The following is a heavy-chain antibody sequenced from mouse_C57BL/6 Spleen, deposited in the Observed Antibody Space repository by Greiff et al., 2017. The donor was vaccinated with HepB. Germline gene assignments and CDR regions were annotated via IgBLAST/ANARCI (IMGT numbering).Heavy chain of an antibody. J-gene: IGHJ2*01. V-gene: IGHV1-52*01. CDR1: GYTFTSYW. Sequence: VQLQQPGAELVRPGSSVKLSCKASGYTFTSYWMHWVKQRPIQGLEWIGNIDPSNSETHYNQKFKDKATLTVDKSSSTAYMQLSSLTSEDSAVYYCARRGTCPYFDYWGQGTTLTVSS. CDR3: ARRGTCPYFDY. CDR2: IDPSNSET.